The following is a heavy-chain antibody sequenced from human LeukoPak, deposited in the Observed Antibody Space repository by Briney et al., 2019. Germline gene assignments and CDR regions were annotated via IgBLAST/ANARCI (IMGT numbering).Heavy chain of an antibody. D-gene: IGHD6-13*01. J-gene: IGHJ6*02. CDR3: AKDMRPRIAAAGLGYYYGMDV. CDR2: IWYDGSNK. CDR1: GFTFSRYG. Sequence: GGSLRLSCAASGFTFSRYGMHWVRQAPGKGLEWVTLIWYDGSNKYYADSVKGRFAISRDNSKNTLYLQMNSLRAEDTALYYCAKDMRPRIAAAGLGYYYGMDVWGQGTTVTVSS. V-gene: IGHV3-33*06.